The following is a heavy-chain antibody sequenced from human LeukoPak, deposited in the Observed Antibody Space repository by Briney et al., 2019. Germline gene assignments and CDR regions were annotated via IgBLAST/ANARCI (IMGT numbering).Heavy chain of an antibody. J-gene: IGHJ6*03. CDR2: IIPIFGTA. CDR3: ARAREMATISDYYYYYMDV. Sequence: GASVKVSCKASGGTFSSYAISWVRQAPGQGLEWMGRIIPIFGTANYAHKFQGRVTITTDESTSTAYMELSSLRSEDTAVYYCARAREMATISDYYYYYMDVWGKGTTVTVSS. V-gene: IGHV1-69*05. CDR1: GGTFSSYA. D-gene: IGHD5-24*01.